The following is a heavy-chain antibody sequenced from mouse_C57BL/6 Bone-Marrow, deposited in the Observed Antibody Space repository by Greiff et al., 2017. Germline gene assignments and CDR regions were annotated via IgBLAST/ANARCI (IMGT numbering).Heavy chain of an antibody. CDR2: ISDGGSYT. Sequence: DVQLQESGGGLVKPGGSLKLSCAASGFTFSSYAMSWVRQTPEKRLEWVATISDGGSYTYYPDNVKGRFTISRDNAKNNLYLQMSHLKSEDTAMYYCASNWVYWYFDVWGTGTTVTVSS. CDR3: ASNWVYWYFDV. D-gene: IGHD4-1*01. J-gene: IGHJ1*03. CDR1: GFTFSSYA. V-gene: IGHV5-4*01.